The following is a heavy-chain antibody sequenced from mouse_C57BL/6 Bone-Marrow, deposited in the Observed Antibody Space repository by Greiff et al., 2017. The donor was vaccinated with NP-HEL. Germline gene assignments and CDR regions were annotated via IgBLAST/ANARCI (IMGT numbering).Heavy chain of an antibody. J-gene: IGHJ1*03. CDR3: AKLRRGYFDV. V-gene: IGHV1-52*01. D-gene: IGHD1-1*01. CDR2: IDPSDSET. CDR1: SYTFTSYW. Sequence: QVQLQQPGAELVRPGSSVKLSCKASSYTFTSYWMHWVKQRPIQGLEWIGNIDPSDSETHYNQKFKDKATLTVDKSSSTAYMQLSSLTSEDSAVYYCAKLRRGYFDVWGTGTTVTVSS.